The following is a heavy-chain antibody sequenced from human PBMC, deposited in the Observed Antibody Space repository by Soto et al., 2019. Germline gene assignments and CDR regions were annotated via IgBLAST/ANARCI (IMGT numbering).Heavy chain of an antibody. V-gene: IGHV1-69*08. Sequence: QVQLVQSGAEVKKPGSSVKVSCQASGGTFSSYTISWVRQAPGQGLEWMGRIIPILGIANYAQKFQGRVTITADKTTNTAYMELSSLRSEDTAVYYCARDPLYDIAQECADSFDYGGQGTLGTVSS. CDR2: IIPILGIA. CDR1: GGTFSSYT. CDR3: ARDPLYDIAQECADSFDY. J-gene: IGHJ4*02. D-gene: IGHD3-9*01.